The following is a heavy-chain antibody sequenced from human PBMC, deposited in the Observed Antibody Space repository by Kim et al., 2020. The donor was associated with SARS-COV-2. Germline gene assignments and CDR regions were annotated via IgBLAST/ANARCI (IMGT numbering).Heavy chain of an antibody. V-gene: IGHV4-39*01. J-gene: IGHJ6*02. CDR2: IFYSGRT. D-gene: IGHD5-18*01. CDR3: ARPDYVDTVMGPVSYNFGMDV. CDR1: GASISRSSYY. Sequence: SETLSHTCTVSGASISRSSYYWGWIRQPPGKGLEWIGSIFYSGRTYYNPSLESRVTISVDTSKNRFSLKLSSVTAADTAVYYCARPDYVDTVMGPVSYNFGMDVWGQGTTVTVSS.